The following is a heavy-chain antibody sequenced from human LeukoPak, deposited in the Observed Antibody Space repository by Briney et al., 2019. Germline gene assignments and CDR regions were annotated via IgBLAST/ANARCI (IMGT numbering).Heavy chain of an antibody. Sequence: GASVKVSCKASGYTFTSYYMHWVRQAPGQGLEWMGGIIPIFGTANYAQKFQGRVTITADESTSTAYMELSSLRSEDTAVYYCAREPWGYGDYQSYFDYWGQGTLVTVSS. CDR3: AREPWGYGDYQSYFDY. V-gene: IGHV1-69*13. D-gene: IGHD4-17*01. CDR1: GYTFTSYY. J-gene: IGHJ4*02. CDR2: IIPIFGTA.